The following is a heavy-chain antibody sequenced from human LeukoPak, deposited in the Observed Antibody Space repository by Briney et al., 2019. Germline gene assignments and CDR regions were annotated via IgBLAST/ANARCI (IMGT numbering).Heavy chain of an antibody. V-gene: IGHV3-7*01. CDR2: IKQDGSEK. J-gene: IGHJ4*02. CDR3: ARGDGYNFHYFDY. Sequence: PGGSLRLSCAASGFTFSSYWMSWVRQAPGKGLEWVANIKQDGSEKYYVDSVKGRFTISRDNAKNSLYLQMNSLRAEDTAVYYCARGDGYNFHYFDYWGQGTLVTVFS. D-gene: IGHD5-24*01. CDR1: GFTFSSYW.